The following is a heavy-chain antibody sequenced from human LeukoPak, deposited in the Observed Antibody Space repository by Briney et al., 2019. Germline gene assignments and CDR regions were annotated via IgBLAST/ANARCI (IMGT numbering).Heavy chain of an antibody. CDR1: GYSISSGYY. Sequence: PSETLSLTCTVSGYSISSGYYCGWIRQPPGKGLEWIWSIYHSGSTYYNPPLKSRVTISVDPSKNQFSLKLSSVTAADTAVYYCARAWDSSGYYLFFDYWGQGTLVTVSS. CDR2: IYHSGST. CDR3: ARAWDSSGYYLFFDY. D-gene: IGHD3-22*01. V-gene: IGHV4-38-2*02. J-gene: IGHJ4*02.